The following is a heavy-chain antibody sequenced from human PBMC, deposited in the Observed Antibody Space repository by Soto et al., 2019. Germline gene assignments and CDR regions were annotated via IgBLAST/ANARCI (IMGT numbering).Heavy chain of an antibody. CDR2: ISPYSGNT. CDR3: VRFASSGWYTGRY. Sequence: QVQLVQSGGEVNKPGASVKVSCKASGYIFTNYDIGWVRQAPGQGLEWTGWISPYSGNTKYTQKVQGRVTMTTDTSTTTAYRELRSRRSADTAVYYCVRFASSGWYTGRYWGQGTLVTVPS. CDR1: GYIFTNYD. J-gene: IGHJ4*02. V-gene: IGHV1-18*01. D-gene: IGHD6-19*01.